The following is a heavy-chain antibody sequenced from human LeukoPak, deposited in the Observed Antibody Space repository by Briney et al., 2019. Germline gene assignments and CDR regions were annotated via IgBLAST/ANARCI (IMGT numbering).Heavy chain of an antibody. D-gene: IGHD3-10*01. CDR1: GGSFSGYY. V-gene: IGHV4-34*01. CDR3: ALAVRGRGFPY. CDR2: INHSGST. Sequence: PSETLSLTCAVYGGSFSGYYWSWIRQPPGKGLEWIGEINHSGSTNYNPSLKSRVTISVDTSKNQFSLKLSSVTAADTAVYYCALAVRGRGFPYWGQGTLVTVSS. J-gene: IGHJ4*02.